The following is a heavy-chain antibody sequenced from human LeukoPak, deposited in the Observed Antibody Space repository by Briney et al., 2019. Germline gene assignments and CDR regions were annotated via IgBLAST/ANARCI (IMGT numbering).Heavy chain of an antibody. CDR2: ISSSGSTI. Sequence: PSETLSLTCTVSGVSISSSNSYWGWIRQAPGKGLEWVSYISSSGSTIYYADSVKGRFTTSRDNAKNSLYLQMNSLRAEDTAVYYCARDVRITTYNDAFDIWGQGTMVTVSS. CDR3: ARDVRITTYNDAFDI. V-gene: IGHV3-11*04. D-gene: IGHD3-10*01. CDR1: GVSISSSNSY. J-gene: IGHJ3*02.